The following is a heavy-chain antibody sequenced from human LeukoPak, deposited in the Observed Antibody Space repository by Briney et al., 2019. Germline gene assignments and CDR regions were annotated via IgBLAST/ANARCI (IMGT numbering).Heavy chain of an antibody. CDR3: ARHVERGYSGYDQSYWYFDL. CDR2: VYPGDSDT. Sequence: GESLQISCKGSGYTFTTSWIGWVRQMPGKGLEWIAIVYPGDSDTRYSPSFQGQVTISADKSISTAYLQWSSLKASDTAMYYCARHVERGYSGYDQSYWYFDLWGRGTLVTVSS. CDR1: GYTFTTSW. D-gene: IGHD5-12*01. V-gene: IGHV5-51*01. J-gene: IGHJ2*01.